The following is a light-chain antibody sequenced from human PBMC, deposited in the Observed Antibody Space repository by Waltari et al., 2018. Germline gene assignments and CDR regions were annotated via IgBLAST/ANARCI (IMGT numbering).Light chain of an antibody. J-gene: IGKJ1*01. V-gene: IGKV1-5*03. Sequence: DIQMTQSPSTLSASVGDRVTITCRASQSLGSWLAWYQQKPGKAPKLLIYKASSLESGVPPRFSGSGSGTEFTLTIRSLQPDDFATYYCQQYHSIPKTFGQGTKVDI. CDR2: KAS. CDR1: QSLGSW. CDR3: QQYHSIPKT.